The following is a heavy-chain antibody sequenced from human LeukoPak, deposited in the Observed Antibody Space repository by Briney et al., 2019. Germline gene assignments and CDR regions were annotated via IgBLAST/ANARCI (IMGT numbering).Heavy chain of an antibody. V-gene: IGHV5-51*01. D-gene: IGHD4-17*01. CDR2: IYPGDSDT. CDR1: GYSFTSYW. J-gene: IGHJ5*02. Sequence: GESLKISCKGSGYSFTSYWIGWVRQMPGKGLEWMGIIYPGDSDTRYSPSFQGQVTISADKSISTAYLQWSSLKASDTAMYYCARRANDYGDSLNWLDPWGQGTLVTVSS. CDR3: ARRANDYGDSLNWLDP.